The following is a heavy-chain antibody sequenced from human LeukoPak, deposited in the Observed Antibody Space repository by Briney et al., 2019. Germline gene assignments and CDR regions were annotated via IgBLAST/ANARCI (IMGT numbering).Heavy chain of an antibody. V-gene: IGHV3-30*02. D-gene: IGHD2-15*01. J-gene: IGHJ4*02. CDR1: GFTFSSYG. Sequence: QPGGSLRLSCAASGFTFSSYGMHWVRQAPGKGLEWVAFIRYDGSNKYYADSVKGRFTISRDNSKNTLYLQMDSLRAEDTAVYYCAKGGGIGYYFDYWGQGTLVTVSS. CDR2: IRYDGSNK. CDR3: AKGGGIGYYFDY.